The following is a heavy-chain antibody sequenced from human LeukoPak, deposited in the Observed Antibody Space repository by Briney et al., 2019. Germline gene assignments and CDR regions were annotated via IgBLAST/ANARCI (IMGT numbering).Heavy chain of an antibody. CDR2: FDPEDGET. Sequence: ASVKVSCKVSGYTLTELSMHWVRQAPGKGLEWMGGFDPEDGETIYAQKFQGRVTMTEDTSTDTAYMELSSLRSEDTAVYYCATDLLWFGDHNWFDPWGQGTLVTVSS. CDR1: GYTLTELS. D-gene: IGHD3-10*01. V-gene: IGHV1-24*01. CDR3: ATDLLWFGDHNWFDP. J-gene: IGHJ5*02.